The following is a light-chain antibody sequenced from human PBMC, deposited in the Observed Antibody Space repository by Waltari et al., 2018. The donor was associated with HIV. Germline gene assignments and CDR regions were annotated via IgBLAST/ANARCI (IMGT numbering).Light chain of an antibody. CDR2: DVS. V-gene: IGLV2-14*03. CDR3: SAYARSAAHVI. J-gene: IGLJ2*01. Sequence: QSALTQPASVSVSPGQSITISCSGTSRDVGGYRYVSWYQQHPGKAPKLVIFDVSNRPSGVSNRFSASRSGNTASLTISGLQTEDEGDYFCSAYARSAAHVIFGGGTKLTVL. CDR1: SRDVGGYRY.